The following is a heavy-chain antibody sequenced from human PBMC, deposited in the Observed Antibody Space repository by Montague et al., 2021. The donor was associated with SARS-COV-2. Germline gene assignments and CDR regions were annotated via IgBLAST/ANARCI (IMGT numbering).Heavy chain of an antibody. D-gene: IGHD2-2*02. Sequence: SETLSLTCAISGGSASGYYWAWIRQPPGQGLEWIGYMYYTGTSNYNPSLKSRVPMSIATSKNHFSLNLTSVTAADTGVYYCARGLGYTSMFRFCDYWGHGAQVTVSS. CDR3: ARGLGYTSMFRFCDY. CDR1: GGSASGYY. V-gene: IGHV4-59*02. CDR2: MYYTGTS. J-gene: IGHJ4*01.